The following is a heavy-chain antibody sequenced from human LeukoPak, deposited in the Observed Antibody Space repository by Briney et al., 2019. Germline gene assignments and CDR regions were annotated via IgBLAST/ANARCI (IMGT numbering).Heavy chain of an antibody. CDR2: ISAYNGNT. V-gene: IGHV1-18*01. J-gene: IGHJ4*02. CDR1: GYTFTSYG. CDR3: ARGSYYYDSSGYYYALDY. Sequence: ASVKVSCKASGYTFTSYGISWVRQAPGQGLEWMGWISAYNGNTNYAQKLQGRVTTTTDTSTSTAYMELRSLRSDDTAVYYCARGSYYYDSSGYYYALDYWGQGTLVTVSS. D-gene: IGHD3-22*01.